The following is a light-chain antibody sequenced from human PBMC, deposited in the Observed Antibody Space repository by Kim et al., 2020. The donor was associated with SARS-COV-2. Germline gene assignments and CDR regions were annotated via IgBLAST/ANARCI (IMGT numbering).Light chain of an antibody. CDR1: QDIHYS. CDR2: DAS. J-gene: IGKJ4*01. CDR3: HQYHNLPLT. Sequence: DIQLTQPPSSLSAPVGDRFTISCQASQDIHYSLNWYQQKPGKAPKLLIYDASNLEMGVPSRFSGSRSGTDFSFTISSLQPEDFATYFCHQYHNLPLTFGGGTKLEI. V-gene: IGKV1-33*01.